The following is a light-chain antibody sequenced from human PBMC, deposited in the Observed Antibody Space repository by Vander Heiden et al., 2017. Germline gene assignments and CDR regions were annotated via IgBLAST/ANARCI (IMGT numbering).Light chain of an antibody. CDR3: QQYDSYPVT. Sequence: AIRMTQSPSSFSASTGDRVTITCRASQGISSYLAWYQQKPGKAPKLLIYAASTLQSGVPSRFSGSGSGTDFTLTISCLQSEDFATYYCQQYDSYPVTFGQGVKLEIK. V-gene: IGKV1-8*01. CDR2: AAS. J-gene: IGKJ2*01. CDR1: QGISSY.